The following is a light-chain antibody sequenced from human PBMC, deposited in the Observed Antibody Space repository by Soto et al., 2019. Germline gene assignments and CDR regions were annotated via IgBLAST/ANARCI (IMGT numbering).Light chain of an antibody. V-gene: IGLV6-57*02. CDR1: SGSIASNY. Sequence: NFMLTQPHSVSESPGKTITISCTGSSGSIASNYVQWFQQRPGSAPTTVIYEYNRRPSGVPDRFSGSVDYSSNSASLTISGLKTEDEADYYCQSYDTTNHGVFGGGTKVTVL. CDR2: EYN. J-gene: IGLJ3*02. CDR3: QSYDTTNHGV.